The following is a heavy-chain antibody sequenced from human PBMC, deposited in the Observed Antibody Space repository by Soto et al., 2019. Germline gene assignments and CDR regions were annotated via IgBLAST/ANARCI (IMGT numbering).Heavy chain of an antibody. D-gene: IGHD7-27*01. CDR3: TRANWYSEY. CDR1: GGSISNHY. CDR2: IYYNGNT. J-gene: IGHJ4*02. V-gene: IGHV4-59*11. Sequence: QVQLQESGPGLVKPSETLSLTCSVSGGSISNHYWSWIRQPPGQGLEWIGYIYYNGNTNYNPSLKIRVTMSVDTSRNQISLKLTTVTAADTAVYYCTRANWYSEYWGQGTLVTVSS.